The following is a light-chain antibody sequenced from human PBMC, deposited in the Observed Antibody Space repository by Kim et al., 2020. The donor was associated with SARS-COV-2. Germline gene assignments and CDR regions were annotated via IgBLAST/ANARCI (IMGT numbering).Light chain of an antibody. CDR3: HQYGSLPYI. Sequence: EIVLTQSPGTLSLSPGERATLSCRASQSVSSSYLAWYQQKPGQAPRLLIYGASSRATGIPDRFSGSGSGTDFTLTISRLEPEDFAVYYCHQYGSLPYIFAQGTKLE. V-gene: IGKV3-20*01. CDR1: QSVSSSY. J-gene: IGKJ2*01. CDR2: GAS.